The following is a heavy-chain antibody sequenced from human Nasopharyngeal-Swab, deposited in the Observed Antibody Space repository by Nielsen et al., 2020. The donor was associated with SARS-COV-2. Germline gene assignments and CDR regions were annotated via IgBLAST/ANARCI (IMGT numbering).Heavy chain of an antibody. CDR3: AKSIGELLSPFDS. CDR2: ITADGGST. Sequence: LSLTCAASGFNFDDYAMHWVRQAPGKGLEWVSLITADGGSTYYAGSVKGRFTISRDNSKNSVSLQMNNLRTEDTAFYYCAKSIGELLSPFDSWGQGTLVTVSS. J-gene: IGHJ4*02. V-gene: IGHV3-43*02. D-gene: IGHD1-26*01. CDR1: GFNFDDYA.